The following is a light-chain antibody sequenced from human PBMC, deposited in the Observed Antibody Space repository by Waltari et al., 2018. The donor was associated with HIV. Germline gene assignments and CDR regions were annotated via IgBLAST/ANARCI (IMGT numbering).Light chain of an antibody. Sequence: SYVLTQPPSVSVAPGKTARITCGGTNIGSKSVPWYQQRPGQAPVLVIYDDSDRPSGIPERFSGSNSGNTATLTISRVEAGDEADYYCHVWDSRSVTFGGGTKLTVV. CDR2: DDS. J-gene: IGLJ2*01. V-gene: IGLV3-21*04. CDR3: HVWDSRSVT. CDR1: NIGSKS.